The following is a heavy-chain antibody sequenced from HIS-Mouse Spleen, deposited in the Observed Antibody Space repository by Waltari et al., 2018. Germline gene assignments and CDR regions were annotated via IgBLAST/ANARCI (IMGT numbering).Heavy chain of an antibody. CDR1: GDTFTGYY. V-gene: IGHV1-2*02. CDR2: INPNSGGT. Sequence: QVQLVQSGAEVKKPGASVKVSCKASGDTFTGYYMHWVRQAPGQGLEWMGWINPNSGGTNYAQKFQGRVTMTRDTSISTAYMELSRLRSDDTAVYYCARVSHNWNYETAFDIWGQGTMVTVSS. CDR3: ARVSHNWNYETAFDI. J-gene: IGHJ3*02. D-gene: IGHD1-7*01.